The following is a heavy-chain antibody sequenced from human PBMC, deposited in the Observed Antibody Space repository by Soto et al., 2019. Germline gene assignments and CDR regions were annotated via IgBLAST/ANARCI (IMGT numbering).Heavy chain of an antibody. J-gene: IGHJ6*02. Sequence: PGGSLRLSCAASGFTFSSYGMHWVRQAPGKGLEWVAVIWYDGSNKYYADSVKGRFTISRDNSKNTLYLQMNSLRAEDTAVYYCAKDVSTYYYGSGSYDYYYYYGMDVWGQGATVTVSS. CDR2: IWYDGSNK. CDR3: AKDVSTYYYGSGSYDYYYYYGMDV. D-gene: IGHD3-10*01. CDR1: GFTFSSYG. V-gene: IGHV3-30*02.